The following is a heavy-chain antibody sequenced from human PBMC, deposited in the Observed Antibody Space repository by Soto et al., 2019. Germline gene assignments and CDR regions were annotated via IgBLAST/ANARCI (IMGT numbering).Heavy chain of an antibody. CDR1: GFTFSSYG. D-gene: IGHD2-2*01. J-gene: IGHJ4*02. CDR3: AKVTRRYCSSTSCYEYDY. Sequence: QVQLVESGGGVVQPGRSLRLSCAASGFTFSSYGMHWVRQAPGKGLEWVAVISYDGSNKYYADSVKGRFTISRDNSKNTLYLQMNSLRAEDTAVYYCAKVTRRYCSSTSCYEYDYWGQGTLATVSS. CDR2: ISYDGSNK. V-gene: IGHV3-30*18.